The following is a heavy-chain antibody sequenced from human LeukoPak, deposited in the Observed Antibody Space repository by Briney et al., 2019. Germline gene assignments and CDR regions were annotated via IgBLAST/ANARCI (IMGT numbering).Heavy chain of an antibody. J-gene: IGHJ4*02. CDR2: TAVGRGNT. Sequence: SVKVSCKASGFTFSSSSMQWVRQAGGQRLEWLGWTAVGRGNTNYAQKFQGRVTITRDMSTSTDYMELSSLRSEDTAVYYCAAVFGSGYYYYFDYWGQGTLVTVSS. CDR3: AAVFGSGYYYYFDY. V-gene: IGHV1-58*02. D-gene: IGHD3-22*01. CDR1: GFTFSSSS.